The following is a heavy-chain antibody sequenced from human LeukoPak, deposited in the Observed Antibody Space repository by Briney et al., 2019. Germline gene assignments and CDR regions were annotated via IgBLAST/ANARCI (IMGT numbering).Heavy chain of an antibody. CDR1: GFTFDDYA. Sequence: GGSLRLSCAASGFTFDDYAMHWVRQAPGKGLEWVSGISWNSGSIGHADSVKGRFTISRDNAKSSLYLQMNSLRAEDTALYYCAKDLHYDSTSGYFDYWGQGTLVTVSS. D-gene: IGHD3-22*01. V-gene: IGHV3-9*01. CDR2: ISWNSGSI. CDR3: AKDLHYDSTSGYFDY. J-gene: IGHJ4*02.